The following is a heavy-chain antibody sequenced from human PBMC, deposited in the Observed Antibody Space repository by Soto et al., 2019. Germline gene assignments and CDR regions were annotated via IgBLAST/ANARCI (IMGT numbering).Heavy chain of an antibody. D-gene: IGHD2-15*01. CDR3: ARDRYWSGGSCYSSLRY. V-gene: IGHV3-30-3*01. CDR1: GFTFSSYA. CDR2: ISYDGSNK. J-gene: IGHJ4*02. Sequence: QVQLVESGGGVVQPGRSLRLSCAASGFTFSSYAMHWVRQAPGKGLEWVAVISYDGSNKYYADSVKGRFTISRDNSKNTLYLQMNSLRVEDTDVYYCARDRYWSGGSCYSSLRYWGQGTLVTVSS.